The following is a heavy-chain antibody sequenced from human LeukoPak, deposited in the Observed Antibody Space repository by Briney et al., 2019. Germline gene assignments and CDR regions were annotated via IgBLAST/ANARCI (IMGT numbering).Heavy chain of an antibody. CDR1: GFTFSSYA. J-gene: IGHJ4*02. CDR3: AKAPQGYNSYALPAN. V-gene: IGHV3-23*01. D-gene: IGHD5-12*01. Sequence: PGGSLRLSCAASGFTFSSYAMSWVRQAPGKGLERVSAISGSGGSTYYADSVKGRFTISRDNSKNTLYLQMNSLRVEDTAIYYCAKAPQGYNSYALPANWGQGTLVTVSS. CDR2: ISGSGGST.